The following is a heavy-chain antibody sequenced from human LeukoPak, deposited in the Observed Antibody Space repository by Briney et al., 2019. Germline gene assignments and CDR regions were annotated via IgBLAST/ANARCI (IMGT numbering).Heavy chain of an antibody. J-gene: IGHJ4*02. CDR2: ITSSHSNG. CDR1: AFSDKSNY. Sequence: GGSLRLSCVASAFSDKSNYMSWVRQAPGKGLEWVSAITSSHSNGWYADSVKGRFTISRDNAKNSVYLEMNRLRAEDTAVYYCAKGGTYCGGDCYGTKHWGQGTLVTVSS. CDR3: AKGGTYCGGDCYGTKH. D-gene: IGHD2-21*02. V-gene: IGHV3-21*01.